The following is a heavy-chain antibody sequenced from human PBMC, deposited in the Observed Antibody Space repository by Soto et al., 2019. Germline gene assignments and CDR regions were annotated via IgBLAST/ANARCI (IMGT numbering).Heavy chain of an antibody. CDR2: INPVGGT. Sequence: SETLSLTCAVYGGFLSESYWTWIRQPPWKGLEWIGGINPVGGTNYNPSLKSRVTMSVDTSQNQFSLRLISVTAADTAMYFCVRIRYQLPSSVLWLDPWGQGTTVTVSS. J-gene: IGHJ5*02. D-gene: IGHD3-16*01. CDR3: VRIRYQLPSSVLWLDP. CDR1: GGFLSESY. V-gene: IGHV4-34*01.